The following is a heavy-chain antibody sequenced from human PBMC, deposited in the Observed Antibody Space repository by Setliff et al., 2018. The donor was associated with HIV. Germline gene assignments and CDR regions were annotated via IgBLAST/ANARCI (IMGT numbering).Heavy chain of an antibody. CDR1: GFNFDFHA. D-gene: IGHD3-3*01. CDR3: ATEKAVNGFWSGYWVSGYLDY. V-gene: IGHV3-49*01. J-gene: IGHJ4*02. Sequence: SLRLSCTTSGFNFDFHAMSWFRQAPGKGLEWVGFIRGTHNGATTDYAASVKGRFTVSRDSSKSSVYLQMDSLKIEDTAVYFCATEKAVNGFWSGYWVSGYLDYWGQGTLVTVSS. CDR2: IRGTHNGATT.